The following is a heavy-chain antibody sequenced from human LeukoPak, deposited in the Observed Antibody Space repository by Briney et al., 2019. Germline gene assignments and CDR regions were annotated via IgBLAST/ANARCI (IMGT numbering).Heavy chain of an antibody. CDR1: GYSISSGYY. J-gene: IGHJ4*02. CDR2: IYHSGST. V-gene: IGHV4-38-2*01. D-gene: IGHD6-6*01. Sequence: SETLSLTCAVSGYSISSGYYWGWIRQPPGKGLEWIGSIYHSGSTYYNPSLKSRVTISVDTSKNQFSLKLSSVTAADTAVYCCARLMAARSALDYWGQGTLVTVSS. CDR3: ARLMAARSALDY.